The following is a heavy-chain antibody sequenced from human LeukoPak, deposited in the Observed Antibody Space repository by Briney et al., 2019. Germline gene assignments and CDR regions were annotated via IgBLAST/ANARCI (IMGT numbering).Heavy chain of an antibody. CDR2: IGTAGDT. J-gene: IGHJ4*02. D-gene: IGHD6-13*01. CDR3: ARGGRGSSWFDN. Sequence: GGSLRLSCAASGFTFKSYDMHWVRQAAGGGLEWVSAIGTAGDTYYPGSVKGRFTISRENAKNSLYLQMNSLRAGDTAVYYCARGGRGSSWFDNWGQGTLVTVSS. CDR1: GFTFKSYD. V-gene: IGHV3-13*01.